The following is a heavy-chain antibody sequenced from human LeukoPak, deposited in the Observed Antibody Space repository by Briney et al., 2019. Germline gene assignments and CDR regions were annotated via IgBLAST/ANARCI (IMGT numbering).Heavy chain of an antibody. V-gene: IGHV3-21*01. CDR3: ARVLELPADPFDY. Sequence: GGSLRLSCAASGFTFSSYSMNWVRQAPGKGLEWVSSISSSSSYIYYADSVKGRFTISRDNAKNSLYLQMNSLRAEDTAVYYCARVLELPADPFDYWGQGTLVTVSS. D-gene: IGHD1-7*01. CDR2: ISSSSSYI. J-gene: IGHJ4*02. CDR1: GFTFSSYS.